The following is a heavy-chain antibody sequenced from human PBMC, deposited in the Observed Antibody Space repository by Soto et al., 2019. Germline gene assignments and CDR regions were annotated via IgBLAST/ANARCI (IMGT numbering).Heavy chain of an antibody. V-gene: IGHV4-61*08. J-gene: IGHJ4*02. CDR2: INYSGST. CDR1: GGSISSGGYY. CDR3: ASRGPAWFGGTDY. D-gene: IGHD3-10*01. Sequence: SETLSLTCTVSGGSISSGGYYWSWIRQPPGKGLEWIGEINYSGSTNYNPSLKSRVTISVDTSKNQFSLKLSSVTAADTAVYYCASRGPAWFGGTDYWGQGTLVTAPQ.